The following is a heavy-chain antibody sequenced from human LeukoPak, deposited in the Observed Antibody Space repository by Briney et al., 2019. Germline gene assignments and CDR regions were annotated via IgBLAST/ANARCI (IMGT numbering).Heavy chain of an antibody. V-gene: IGHV1-2*04. CDR1: GYTFTGYY. Sequence: ASVKVSCKASGYTFTGYYMHWVRQAPGQGLEWMGWINPNSGGTNYAQKFQGWVTMTRDTSISTAYMELSRLRSDDTAVYYCARAIGYCSSTSCYYRFDPWGQGTLVTVSS. J-gene: IGHJ5*02. CDR2: INPNSGGT. D-gene: IGHD2-2*01. CDR3: ARAIGYCSSTSCYYRFDP.